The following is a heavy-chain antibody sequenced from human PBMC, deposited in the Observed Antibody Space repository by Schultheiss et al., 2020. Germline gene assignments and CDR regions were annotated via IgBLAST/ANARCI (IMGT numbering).Heavy chain of an antibody. CDR1: GGSISSSSYY. CDR2: IYYSGST. Sequence: SETLSLTCTVSGGSISSSSYYWGWLRQPPGKGLEWIGSIYYSGSTYYNPSLTSRVTISVDTSKNQFSLKLGSVTAADTAVYYCARQPAVPCSSWYYFDYWGKGTLVTVSS. J-gene: IGHJ4*01. CDR3: ARQPAVPCSSWYYFDY. D-gene: IGHD6-13*01. V-gene: IGHV4-39*01.